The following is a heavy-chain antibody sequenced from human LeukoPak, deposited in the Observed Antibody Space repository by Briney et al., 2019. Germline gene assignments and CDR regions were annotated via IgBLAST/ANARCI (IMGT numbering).Heavy chain of an antibody. Sequence: GGSLRLSCAASGFTFSSYAMSWVRPAPGKGLEWVSAISGSGGSTYYADSVKGRFTISRDNSKNTLYLQMNSLRAEDTAVYYCAKFDTYSGYGDGWGQGTLVTVSS. CDR3: AKFDTYSGYGDG. J-gene: IGHJ4*02. V-gene: IGHV3-23*01. D-gene: IGHD5-12*01. CDR1: GFTFSSYA. CDR2: ISGSGGST.